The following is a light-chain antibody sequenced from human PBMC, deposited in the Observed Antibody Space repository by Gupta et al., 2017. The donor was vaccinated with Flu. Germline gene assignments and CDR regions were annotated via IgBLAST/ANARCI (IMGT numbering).Light chain of an antibody. J-gene: IGKJ1*01. CDR1: RSVLYTSNNKNY. V-gene: IGKV4-1*01. CDR2: WAS. CDR3: QQYYTSPWT. Sequence: DIVMNQSSDSLVVSLGERATINCKSSRSVLYTSNNKNYLAWLQQKPGQPPKVLIYWASTRESGVPDRFSGSGSGTDFTLTISGLQAEDVAIYYCQQYYTSPWTFGQGTKVEIK.